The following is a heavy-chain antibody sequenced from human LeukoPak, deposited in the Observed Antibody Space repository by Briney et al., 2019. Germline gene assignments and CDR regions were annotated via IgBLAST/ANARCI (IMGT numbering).Heavy chain of an antibody. CDR2: ISASGGST. CDR3: AKPAAIGPYHYYYYMDV. D-gene: IGHD2-2*01. CDR1: GFTFSSYW. Sequence: GGSLGLSCAASGFTFSSYWMSWVRQAPGKGLEWVSGISASGGSTYYADSVKGRFTISRDNSKNTLYLQMNSLTAEDTAVYYCAKPAAIGPYHYYYYMDVWGKGTTVTVSS. V-gene: IGHV3-23*01. J-gene: IGHJ6*03.